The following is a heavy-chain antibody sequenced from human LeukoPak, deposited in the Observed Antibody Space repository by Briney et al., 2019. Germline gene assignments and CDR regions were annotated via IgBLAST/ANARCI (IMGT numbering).Heavy chain of an antibody. D-gene: IGHD6-25*01. J-gene: IGHJ4*02. CDR3: ARDRVAAGEFDY. Sequence: GGSLRLSCAASGFTFSSYSMNWVRQAPGKGLEWVSSISSSSSYIYYADSVKGRFTTSRDNAKNSLYLQMNSLRAEDTAVYYCARDRVAAGEFDYWGQGTLVTVSS. V-gene: IGHV3-21*01. CDR1: GFTFSSYS. CDR2: ISSSSSYI.